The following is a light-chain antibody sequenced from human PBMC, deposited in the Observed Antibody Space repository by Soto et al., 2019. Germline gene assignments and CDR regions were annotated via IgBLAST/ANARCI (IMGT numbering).Light chain of an antibody. J-gene: IGKJ1*01. V-gene: IGKV1-5*03. CDR2: KAS. CDR3: QQSYSNPRT. Sequence: DIQMTQSPSTLSGSVGDRVTITFLASQTISSWLAWYQQKPGKAPKLLIYKASTLKSGVPSRFSGSGSGTEFTLTISSLQPEDFATYYCQQSYSNPRTFGQGTKVDIK. CDR1: QTISSW.